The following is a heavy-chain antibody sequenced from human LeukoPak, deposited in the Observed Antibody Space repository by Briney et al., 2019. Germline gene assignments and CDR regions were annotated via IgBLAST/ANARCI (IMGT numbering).Heavy chain of an antibody. V-gene: IGHV3-21*01. CDR2: ISSSSRNI. D-gene: IGHD3-16*01. CDR3: ASRGGIYY. CDR1: GFTFSSYS. Sequence: PGGSLRLSCAASGFTFSSYSMNWVRQAPGKGLEWVSVISSSSRNIYYADSVKGRFTISRDNAKSSLSLQMNSLRAEDTAVYYCASRGGIYYWGQGTLLTVSS. J-gene: IGHJ4*02.